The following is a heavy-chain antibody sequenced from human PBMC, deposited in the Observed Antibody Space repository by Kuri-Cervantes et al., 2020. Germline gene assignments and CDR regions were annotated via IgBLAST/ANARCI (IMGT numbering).Heavy chain of an antibody. Sequence: GGSLRLSCAASGFTFSSYGMHWVRQAPGKGLEGVAVISYDGSNKYYAGSVKGRFTISRDNSKNTLYLQMNSLRAEDTAVYYCALGDYYYYGMDVWGQGTTVTVSS. V-gene: IGHV3-30*19. D-gene: IGHD3-16*01. CDR2: ISYDGSNK. J-gene: IGHJ6*02. CDR1: GFTFSSYG. CDR3: ALGDYYYYGMDV.